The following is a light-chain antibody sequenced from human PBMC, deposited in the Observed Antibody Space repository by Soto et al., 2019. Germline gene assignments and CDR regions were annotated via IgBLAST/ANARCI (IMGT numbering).Light chain of an antibody. CDR2: RDS. Sequence: SYELTQPLSVSVPLGQTARITCGGNNIGTRNVHWYQQKPGQAPVLVVYRDSNRPSGIPERFSGSNSGNTATLTISRAQAGDEADYYCHVWDSSTAVFGGGTKVTVL. V-gene: IGLV3-9*01. J-gene: IGLJ3*02. CDR3: HVWDSSTAV. CDR1: NIGTRN.